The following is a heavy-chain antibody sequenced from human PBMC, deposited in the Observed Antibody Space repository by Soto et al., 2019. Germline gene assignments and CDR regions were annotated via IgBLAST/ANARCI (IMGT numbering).Heavy chain of an antibody. V-gene: IGHV3-30*18. CDR3: AKTLPSIVVVVEGENYYYGMDV. D-gene: IGHD2-15*01. Sequence: QVQLVESGGGVVQPGRSLRLSCAASGFTFSSYGMHWVRQAPGKGLEWVAVISYDGSNKYYADSVKGRFTISRDNSKNTLYLQMNSLRAEDTAVYYCAKTLPSIVVVVEGENYYYGMDVWGQGTTVTVS. CDR1: GFTFSSYG. J-gene: IGHJ6*02. CDR2: ISYDGSNK.